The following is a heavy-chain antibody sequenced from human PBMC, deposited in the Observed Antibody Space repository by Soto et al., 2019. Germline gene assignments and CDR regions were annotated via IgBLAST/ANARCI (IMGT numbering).Heavy chain of an antibody. CDR3: AKEDGAPPYFDY. J-gene: IGHJ4*02. V-gene: IGHV3-23*01. CDR1: RFTFSTYA. Sequence: GGSLRLSCAASRFTFSTYAMSWVRQAPGKGLEWVSAISASGGSTYYADAVKGRFTVSRDNSKNTLFLQMNSLRAEDTAVYYCAKEDGAPPYFDYWGQGTLVTVSS. CDR2: ISASGGST.